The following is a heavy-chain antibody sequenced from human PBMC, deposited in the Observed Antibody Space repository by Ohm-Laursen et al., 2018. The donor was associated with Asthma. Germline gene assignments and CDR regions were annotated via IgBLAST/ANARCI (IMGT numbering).Heavy chain of an antibody. CDR3: ARVYYYGSGSYRLAFDY. D-gene: IGHD3-10*01. J-gene: IGHJ4*02. Sequence: ASVKVPCKASGGTFSSYAISWVRQAPGQGLEWMGRIIPNSGGTNYAHKFQGRVTMTRDTSISTAYMELSRLRSDDTAVYYCARVYYYGSGSYRLAFDYWGQGTLVTVSS. CDR2: IIPNSGGT. V-gene: IGHV1-2*06. CDR1: GGTFSSYA.